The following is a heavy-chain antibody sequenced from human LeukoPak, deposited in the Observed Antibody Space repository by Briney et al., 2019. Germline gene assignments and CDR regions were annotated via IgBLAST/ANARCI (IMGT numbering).Heavy chain of an antibody. CDR2: INRSGST. D-gene: IGHD6-19*01. J-gene: IGHJ6*02. CDR1: GGSFSGYY. CDR3: ARYSSGSVYYGMDV. Sequence: SETLSLTCAVYGGSFSGYYWSWIRQPPGKGLEWIGEINRSGSTNYNPSLKSRVTISVGTSKSQFSLKLSSVTAADTAVYYCARYSSGSVYYGMDVWGQGTTVTVSS. V-gene: IGHV4-34*01.